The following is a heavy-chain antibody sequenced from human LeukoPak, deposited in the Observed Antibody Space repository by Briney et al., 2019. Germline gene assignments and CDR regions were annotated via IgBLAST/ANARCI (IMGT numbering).Heavy chain of an antibody. CDR3: AKVGGSYSGSYLYYFDY. Sequence: GRSLRLSCAASGFTFDDYAMHWVRQAPGKGLEWVSGISWNSGSIGYADSVKGRFTISRDNAKNSLYLQMNSLRAEDTALYYCAKVGGSYSGSYLYYFDYWGQGTLVTVSS. J-gene: IGHJ4*02. V-gene: IGHV3-9*01. CDR1: GFTFDDYA. CDR2: ISWNSGSI. D-gene: IGHD1-26*01.